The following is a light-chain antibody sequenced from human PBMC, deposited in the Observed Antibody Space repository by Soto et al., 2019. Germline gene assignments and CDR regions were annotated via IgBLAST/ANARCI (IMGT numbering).Light chain of an antibody. CDR1: QTISNF. J-gene: IGKJ5*01. V-gene: IGKV1-39*01. CDR2: AAS. CDR3: QQSYSAPAT. Sequence: EIQMTQSPSSLSASVGDRVTITCRASQTISNFLNWYQQKPGKAPKLLIYAASSLQSGVPSNFSGGGSGTDFTLTISSLQPEDFATYFCQQSYSAPATFGQGTRLEIK.